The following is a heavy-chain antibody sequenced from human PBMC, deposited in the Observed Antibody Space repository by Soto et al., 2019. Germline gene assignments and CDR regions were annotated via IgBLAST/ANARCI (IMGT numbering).Heavy chain of an antibody. CDR2: ISGSGGST. V-gene: IGHV3-23*01. Sequence: EVQLLESGGDLVQPGGSLRLSCAASGFTFSSYAMSWVRQAPGKGLEWVSAISGSGGSTYYADSVKGRFTISRDNSKNTLYLQMNSLRAEDTAVYYCAKDRAVVSSSCDYWGQGTLVTVSS. CDR3: AKDRAVVSSSCDY. D-gene: IGHD6-6*01. J-gene: IGHJ4*02. CDR1: GFTFSSYA.